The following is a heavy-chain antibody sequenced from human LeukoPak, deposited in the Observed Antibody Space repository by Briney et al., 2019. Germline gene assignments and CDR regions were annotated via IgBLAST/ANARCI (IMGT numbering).Heavy chain of an antibody. CDR3: ATSREWGTGYYRRKYYYYGMDV. Sequence: ASVKVSCKVSGYTLTELSMHWVRQAPGEGLEWMGGFDPEDGETIYAQKFQGRVTMTEGTSTDTAYMELSSLRSEDTAVYYCATSREWGTGYYRRKYYYYGMDVWGKGTTVTVSS. CDR2: FDPEDGET. V-gene: IGHV1-24*01. J-gene: IGHJ6*04. D-gene: IGHD3/OR15-3a*01. CDR1: GYTLTELS.